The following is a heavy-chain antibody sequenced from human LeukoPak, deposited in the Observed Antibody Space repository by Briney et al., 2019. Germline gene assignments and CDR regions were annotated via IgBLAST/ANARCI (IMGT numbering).Heavy chain of an antibody. CDR1: EFSVGSNY. D-gene: IGHD4-17*01. V-gene: IGHV3-53*05. Sequence: GGSLRLSCAASEFSVGSNYMTWVRQAPGKGLEWVSLIYSGGSTYYADSVKGRFTISRDNSKNTLYLQMNSLRAEDTAVYYCAKEIYGDSTGGRFQQWGQGTLVTVSS. CDR3: AKEIYGDSTGGRFQQ. J-gene: IGHJ1*01. CDR2: IYSGGST.